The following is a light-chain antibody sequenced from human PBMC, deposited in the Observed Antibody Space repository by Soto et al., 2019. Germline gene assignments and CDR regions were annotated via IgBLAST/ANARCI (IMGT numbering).Light chain of an antibody. J-gene: IGKJ2*01. V-gene: IGKV3D-15*01. CDR1: QSINSRS. CDR3: QQYDHWPYT. CDR2: GAS. Sequence: EVVLTQSPVTLSLSPGERATLSCWASQSINSRSLAWYQQKPGQAPRLLIYGASTRATGIPARFSGSGSGTEFTLTISSLQSEDFAVYYCQQYDHWPYTFGQGTKVDIK.